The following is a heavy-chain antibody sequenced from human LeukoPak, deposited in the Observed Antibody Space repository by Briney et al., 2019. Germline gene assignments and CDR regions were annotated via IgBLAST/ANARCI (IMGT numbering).Heavy chain of an antibody. CDR3: ARDSGYYYMDV. V-gene: IGHV4-59*02. CDR2: IYYSGST. D-gene: IGHD1-26*01. CDR1: GASVTDYY. Sequence: SETLSLTCTVSGASVTDYYWSWIRQPPGKGLEWIGYIYYSGSTNYNPSLKSRVTISVDTSKNQFSPKLSSVTAADTAVYYCARDSGYYYMDVWGKGTTVTVSS. J-gene: IGHJ6*03.